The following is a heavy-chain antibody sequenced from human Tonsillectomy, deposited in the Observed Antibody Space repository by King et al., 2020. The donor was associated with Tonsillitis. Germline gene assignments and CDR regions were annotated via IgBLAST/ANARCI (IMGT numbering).Heavy chain of an antibody. J-gene: IGHJ4*02. V-gene: IGHV4-39*07. CDR1: GGSSGSSNYF. D-gene: IGHD2-2*01. CDR2: VYYSGGT. CDR3: AGGSSWGLVDS. Sequence: QLQESGPGLVKPSETLSLTCSVSGGSSGSSNYFWGWIRQPPGKGLEWIGSVYYSGGTYYNPSLESRVAISVDTSKTPFSLKVSSVTAADTSVYFCAGGSSWGLVDSWGQGTLVTVSS.